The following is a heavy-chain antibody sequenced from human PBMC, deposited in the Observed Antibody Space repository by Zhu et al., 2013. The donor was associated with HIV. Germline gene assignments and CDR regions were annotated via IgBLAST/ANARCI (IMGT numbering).Heavy chain of an antibody. J-gene: IGHJ6*02. CDR3: ARSVYGDYYPSYYYYGMDV. CDR2: IIPIFGTA. V-gene: IGHV1-69*12. Sequence: QVQLVQSGAEVKKPGSSVKVSCKASGGTFSSYAISWVRQAPGQGLEWMGGIIPIFGTANYAQKFQGRVTITADESTSTAYMELSSLRSEDTAVYYCARSVYGDYYPSYYYYGMDVWGQGTTVTVSS. D-gene: IGHD4-17*01. CDR1: GGTFSSYA.